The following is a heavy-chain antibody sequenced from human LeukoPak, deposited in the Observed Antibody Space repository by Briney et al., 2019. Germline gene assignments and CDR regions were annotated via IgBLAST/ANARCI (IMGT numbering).Heavy chain of an antibody. CDR2: IYYTGRT. J-gene: IGHJ6*03. Sequence: SETLSLTCTISGDSIISNYRSCIRPPPGKGLEWIGYIYYTGRTKNNPSLKSRVTISVDTSKNQFSLKLTSVTAADTAVYYCASGPDFYMDVWGKGITVTVSS. V-gene: IGHV4-59*01. CDR3: ASGPDFYMDV. CDR1: GDSIISNY. D-gene: IGHD3-3*01.